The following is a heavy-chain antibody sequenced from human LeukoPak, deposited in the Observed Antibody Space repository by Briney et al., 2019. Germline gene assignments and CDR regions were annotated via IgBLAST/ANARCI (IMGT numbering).Heavy chain of an antibody. J-gene: IGHJ4*02. Sequence: GGSLRLSWATSGFTFSSYSMNWVRQAPGKGLEWVSSMSSSSSYIYYADSVKGRFTLSRDNAKNSLYLQMNSLRAEDTAVYYCARGQRAAAGTGYFDHWGQGTLVTVSS. CDR3: ARGQRAAAGTGYFDH. CDR2: MSSSSSYI. V-gene: IGHV3-21*01. CDR1: GFTFSSYS. D-gene: IGHD6-13*01.